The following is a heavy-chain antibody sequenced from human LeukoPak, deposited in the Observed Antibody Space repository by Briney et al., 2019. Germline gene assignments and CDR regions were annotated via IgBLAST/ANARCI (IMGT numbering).Heavy chain of an antibody. CDR1: GGSISSYY. J-gene: IGHJ6*03. CDR3: ARDTAGQGDFYYYMDV. D-gene: IGHD2-21*01. CDR2: IYYSGST. Sequence: PSETLSLTCTVSGGSISSYYWSWIRQPPGKGLEWIGYIYYSGSTNYNPSLKSRVTISVDTSKNQFSLKPSSVTAADTAVYYCARDTAGQGDFYYYMDVWGKGTTVTVSS. V-gene: IGHV4-59*01.